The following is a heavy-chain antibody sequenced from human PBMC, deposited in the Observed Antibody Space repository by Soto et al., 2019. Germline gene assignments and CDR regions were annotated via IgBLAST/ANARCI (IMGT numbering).Heavy chain of an antibody. D-gene: IGHD2-15*01. V-gene: IGHV3-23*01. Sequence: EVQLLESGGGLVQPGGSLRLSCAASGFTFRSYAMSWVRQAPGKGLEWVPAISGSGGSTYYEDSVQGRFTISRDNSKNTLYLQMNSRRAEDTAVYYCALREMGCSGGSCYSLHYYYYYMDVWGKGTTVTVSS. CDR2: ISGSGGST. J-gene: IGHJ6*03. CDR1: GFTFRSYA. CDR3: ALREMGCSGGSCYSLHYYYYYMDV.